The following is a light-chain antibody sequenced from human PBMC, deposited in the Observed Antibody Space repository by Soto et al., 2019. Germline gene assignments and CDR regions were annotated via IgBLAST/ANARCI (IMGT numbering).Light chain of an antibody. Sequence: EIVLTQSPATLSLSPGERTTLSCRASQSVGTYLTWYQQRPGQAPRLLIYDASNRATGIPARFSGSGSGTDFTLTISSLEPEDCAGYYCEQRTNWPLTFGGGTKVEIK. CDR1: QSVGTY. V-gene: IGKV3-11*01. J-gene: IGKJ4*01. CDR2: DAS. CDR3: EQRTNWPLT.